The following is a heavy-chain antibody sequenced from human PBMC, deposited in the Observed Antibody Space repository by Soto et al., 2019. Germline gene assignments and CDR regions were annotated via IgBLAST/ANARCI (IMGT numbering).Heavy chain of an antibody. CDR1: GDTFSFYT. CDR3: ATSYGSGSRAFDY. CDR2: TLPVLGLS. V-gene: IGHV1-69*02. D-gene: IGHD3-10*01. Sequence: QVQLVQSGAEVKKPGSSVKVSCKASGDTFSFYTINWVRQAPGQGLQWVGRTLPVLGLSNHEPKFQDGVTVTTHQXTATAYMRLSSLRSYDTAVYYCATSYGSGSRAFDYWGQGTLVTVSS. J-gene: IGHJ4*02.